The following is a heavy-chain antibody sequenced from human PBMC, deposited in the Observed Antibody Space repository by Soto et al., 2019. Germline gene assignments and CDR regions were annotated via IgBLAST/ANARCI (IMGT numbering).Heavy chain of an antibody. CDR2: IDPSDSYI. V-gene: IGHV5-10-1*01. CDR3: ANVDCTFGSSDVFDI. D-gene: IGHD2-21*01. J-gene: IGHJ3*02. CDR1: GYRFSDYW. Sequence: GESLKISCKGSGYRFSDYWIFWVRQTPGKGLEWMGRIDPSDSYITYSPSFQGHVIISADKSINSAFLTWTSLKASDSAIYYCANVDCTFGSSDVFDIWGQGTMVTVSS.